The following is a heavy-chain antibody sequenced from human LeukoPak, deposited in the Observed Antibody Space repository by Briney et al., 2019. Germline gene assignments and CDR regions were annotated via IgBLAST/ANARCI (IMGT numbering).Heavy chain of an antibody. V-gene: IGHV1-18*04. D-gene: IGHD2-15*01. J-gene: IGHJ4*02. Sequence: ASVKVSCKASGYTFTSYGISWVRQAPEQGLEWMGWISAYNGNTNYAQKLQGRVTMTTDTSTSTAYMELRSLRSDDTAVYYCARVEGYCSGGSCYSTDYFDYWGQGTLVTVSS. CDR2: ISAYNGNT. CDR1: GYTFTSYG. CDR3: ARVEGYCSGGSCYSTDYFDY.